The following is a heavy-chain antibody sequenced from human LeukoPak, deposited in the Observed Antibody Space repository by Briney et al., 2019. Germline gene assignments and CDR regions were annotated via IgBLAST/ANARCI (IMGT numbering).Heavy chain of an antibody. CDR1: EFTFSDYA. CDR2: IYSGGNT. J-gene: IGHJ5*02. Sequence: GGSLRLSCVASEFTFSDYAMSWVRQAPGKGLEWASVIYSGGNTYHADSVKGRFSISRDNSKNTVYLQMNGLRVEDTAVYYCARLVTGTTVINSGWFDPWGRGTLVTVSS. CDR3: ARLVTGTTVINSGWFDP. V-gene: IGHV3-66*04. D-gene: IGHD4-23*01.